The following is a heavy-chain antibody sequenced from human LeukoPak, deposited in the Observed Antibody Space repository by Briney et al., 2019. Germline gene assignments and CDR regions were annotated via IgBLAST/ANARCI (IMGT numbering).Heavy chain of an antibody. CDR3: ARGFRVYDFWSAGRGYDAFDI. J-gene: IGHJ3*02. Sequence: GASVKVSCKASGYTFGDYGITWIRQAPGQGLEWMGWMNPNSGNTGYAQKFQGRVTITRNTSISTAYMELSSLRSEDTAVYYCARGFRVYDFWSAGRGYDAFDIWGQGTMVTVSS. CDR2: MNPNSGNT. D-gene: IGHD3-3*01. V-gene: IGHV1-8*03. CDR1: GYTFGDYG.